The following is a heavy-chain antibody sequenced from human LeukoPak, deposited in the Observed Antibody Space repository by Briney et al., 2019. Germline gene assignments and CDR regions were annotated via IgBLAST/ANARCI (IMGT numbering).Heavy chain of an antibody. CDR3: ARRGGYGDLPDAFDI. CDR2: IIPILGTA. Sequence: SVKVSCKSSGGTFSSYAISWVRQAPGQGLEWMGGIIPILGTANYAQKFQGRVTITADESTSTAYMELSSLRSEDTAVYYCARRGGYGDLPDAFDIWGQGTMVTVSS. D-gene: IGHD4-17*01. V-gene: IGHV1-69*01. J-gene: IGHJ3*02. CDR1: GGTFSSYA.